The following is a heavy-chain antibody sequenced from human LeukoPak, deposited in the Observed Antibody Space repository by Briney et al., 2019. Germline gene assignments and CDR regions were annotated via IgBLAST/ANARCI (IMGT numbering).Heavy chain of an antibody. Sequence: PGGSLRLSCAASGFTFSSYWMHWVRQAPGKGLVWVSRINSDGSSTSYADSVKGRSTISRDNAKNTLYLQMNSLRAEDTAVYYCARARYYYDSSGYRAVYYFDYWGQGTLVTVSS. CDR3: ARARYYYDSSGYRAVYYFDY. CDR1: GFTFSSYW. CDR2: INSDGSST. J-gene: IGHJ4*02. V-gene: IGHV3-74*01. D-gene: IGHD3-22*01.